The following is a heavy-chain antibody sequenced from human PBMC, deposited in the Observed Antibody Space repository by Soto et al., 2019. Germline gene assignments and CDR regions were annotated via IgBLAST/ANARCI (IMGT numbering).Heavy chain of an antibody. CDR1: GSTLQNYA. D-gene: IGHD3-10*01. Sequence: PVGSLRLSFTASGSTLQNYAMAWVRQALGTGLEWVSTLIGGNSGTAYSYSVKGRFTVSRDNSKNCLYLQMNSLGVEDTAMYFCAKGKSTGEIDWFDPWGQGSLVTVSS. CDR3: AKGKSTGEIDWFDP. J-gene: IGHJ5*02. CDR2: LIGGNSGT. V-gene: IGHV3-23*01.